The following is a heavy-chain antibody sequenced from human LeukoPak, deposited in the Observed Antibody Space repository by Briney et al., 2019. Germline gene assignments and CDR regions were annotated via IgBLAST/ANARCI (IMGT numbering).Heavy chain of an antibody. CDR1: GGSIFSYY. J-gene: IGHJ6*02. V-gene: IGHV4-34*01. Sequence: PSETLSLTCTVSGGSIFSYYWSWIRQPPGKGLEWIGEINHSGSTNYNPSLKSRVTISVDTSKNQFSLKLSSVTAADTAVYYCARVLRYFDWLPPPRYKYGMDVWGQGTTVTVSS. CDR2: INHSGST. D-gene: IGHD3-9*01. CDR3: ARVLRYFDWLPPPRYKYGMDV.